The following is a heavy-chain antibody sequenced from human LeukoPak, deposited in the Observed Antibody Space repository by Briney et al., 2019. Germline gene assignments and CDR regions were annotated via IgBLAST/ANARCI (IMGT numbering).Heavy chain of an antibody. Sequence: ASVKVSCKASGYTFTGYYMHWVRQAPGQGLEWMGWINPNSGGTNYAQKFQGRVTMTRDTSISTAYMELSRLRSDDTAVYYCAREARGTIFGVVISYYYYMDVWGKGTTVTVSS. CDR2: INPNSGGT. J-gene: IGHJ6*03. CDR1: GYTFTGYY. D-gene: IGHD3-3*01. V-gene: IGHV1-2*02. CDR3: AREARGTIFGVVISYYYYMDV.